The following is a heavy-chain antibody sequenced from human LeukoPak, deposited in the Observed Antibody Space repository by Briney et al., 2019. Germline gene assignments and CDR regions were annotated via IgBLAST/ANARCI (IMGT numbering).Heavy chain of an antibody. CDR3: ARGDSSGWYADY. J-gene: IGHJ4*02. CDR1: GGSMSPYH. V-gene: IGHV4-59*01. D-gene: IGHD6-19*01. Sequence: SETLSLTCTVSGGSMSPYHWGWIRQPPGKGLEWTGYIYYSGSTSYNPSLKSRVTISVDTSKNQFSLKLSSVTAADTAVYYCARGDSSGWYADYWGQGTLVTVSS. CDR2: IYYSGST.